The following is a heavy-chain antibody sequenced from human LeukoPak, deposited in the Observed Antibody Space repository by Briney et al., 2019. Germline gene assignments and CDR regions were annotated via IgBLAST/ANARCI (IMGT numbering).Heavy chain of an antibody. V-gene: IGHV4-31*03. CDR1: GGSISSGGYY. Sequence: PSQTLSLTCTVSGGSISSGGYYWSWIRQHPGKGLEWIGCIYYSGTTYYHPSLTCRVAISVDTSKNQFSLKLSSVTAADTAVYYCARSGTVTTWNYWGQGTLVTVSS. CDR3: ARSGTVTTWNY. D-gene: IGHD4-17*01. CDR2: IYYSGTT. J-gene: IGHJ4*02.